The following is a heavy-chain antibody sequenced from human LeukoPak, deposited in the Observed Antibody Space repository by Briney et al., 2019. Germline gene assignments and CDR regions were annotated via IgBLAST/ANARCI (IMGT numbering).Heavy chain of an antibody. J-gene: IGHJ4*02. Sequence: GASVKVSCKASGYTFTSYGISWVRQAPGQGLEWMGWISGNNGKTNYAQKFQGRVTMSTDTSTTTAYMDLRSLRSDDTAVYYCAREPLGGPWGQGTLVTVSS. CDR1: GYTFTSYG. CDR2: ISGNNGKT. V-gene: IGHV1-18*01. CDR3: AREPLGGP.